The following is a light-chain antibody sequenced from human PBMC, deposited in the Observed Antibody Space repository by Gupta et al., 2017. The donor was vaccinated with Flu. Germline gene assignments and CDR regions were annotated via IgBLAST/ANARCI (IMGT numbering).Light chain of an antibody. CDR2: EGS. V-gene: IGKV2-30*01. Sequence: DVVMTQSPLSLPVTLGQPASISCRSSQSLVYSDGNTYLHWFQQRPGQPPRRLIYEGSNRDSGVPDRFSGSGSGTDFTLNSSRGEAEDVGVYYCKKDTPTWTFGQGTKLEIK. J-gene: IGKJ1*01. CDR1: QSLVYSDGNTY. CDR3: KKDTPTWT.